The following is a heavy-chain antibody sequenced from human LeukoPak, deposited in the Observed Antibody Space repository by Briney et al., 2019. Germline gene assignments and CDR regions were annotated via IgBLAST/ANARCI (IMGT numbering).Heavy chain of an antibody. CDR2: MNPNSGNT. D-gene: IGHD3-10*01. CDR3: ATKRDASGTYSSFDY. J-gene: IGHJ4*02. CDR1: GYTFSDYF. V-gene: IGHV1-8*02. Sequence: ASVKVSCKPSGYTFSDYFIHWVRQATGQGLEWMGWMNPNSGNTGYAQKFQGRVTMTRNTSISTAYMELSSLRSEDTAVYYCATKRDASGTYSSFDYWGQGTLVTVSS.